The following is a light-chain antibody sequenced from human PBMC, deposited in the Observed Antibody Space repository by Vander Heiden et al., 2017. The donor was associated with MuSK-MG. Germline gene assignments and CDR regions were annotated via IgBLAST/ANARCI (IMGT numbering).Light chain of an antibody. Sequence: QSASTQPASVSGSPGQSITIPCTGTSSDVGSYNLVSWYQQHPGKAPKLMIYEVSKRPSGVSNRFSGSKSGNTASLTISGLQAEDEADYYCCSYAGSSTLVFGGGTKLTVL. V-gene: IGLV2-23*02. CDR1: SSDVGSYNL. CDR2: EVS. J-gene: IGLJ2*01. CDR3: CSYAGSSTLV.